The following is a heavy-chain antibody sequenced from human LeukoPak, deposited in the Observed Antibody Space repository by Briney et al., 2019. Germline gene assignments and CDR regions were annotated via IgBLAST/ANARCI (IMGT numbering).Heavy chain of an antibody. D-gene: IGHD6-13*01. CDR2: ISYDGSNK. J-gene: IGHJ4*02. CDR1: GFTFSSYG. V-gene: IGHV3-30*18. CDR3: AKDFYSSSHYYFDY. Sequence: PGGSLRLSCAASGFTFSSYGMHWVRQAPGKGLEWVAVISYDGSNKYYADSVKGRFTISRDNSKNTLYLQMNSLRAEDTAVYYCAKDFYSSSHYYFDYWGQGTLVTVSS.